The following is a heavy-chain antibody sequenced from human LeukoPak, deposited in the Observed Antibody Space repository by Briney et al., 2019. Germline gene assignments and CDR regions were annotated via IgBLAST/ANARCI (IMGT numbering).Heavy chain of an antibody. J-gene: IGHJ4*02. CDR2: ISSSGSTI. CDR1: GSTFSDYY. V-gene: IGHV3-11*01. D-gene: IGHD5-24*01. CDR3: ARSRGVGYNSFDY. Sequence: GGSLRLSCAASGSTFSDYYMSWIRQAPGKGLEWVSYISSSGSTIYYADSVKGRFTISRDNAKNSLYLQMNSLRAEDTAVYYCARSRGVGYNSFDYWGQGTLVTVSS.